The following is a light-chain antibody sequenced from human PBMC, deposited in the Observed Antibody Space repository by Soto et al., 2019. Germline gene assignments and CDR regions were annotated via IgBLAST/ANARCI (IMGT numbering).Light chain of an antibody. CDR2: GVS. CDR1: SSDIDVYDL. Sequence: QSALTQPGSVSGSPGQSITISCTGTSSDIDVYDLVSWYRQYPGKAPKLMIYGVSKRPSGVSDRFSGSKSGNTASLTISGLQTEDEADYYCCSYAGFTTYVFGSGTKLTVL. J-gene: IGLJ1*01. CDR3: CSYAGFTTYV. V-gene: IGLV2-23*02.